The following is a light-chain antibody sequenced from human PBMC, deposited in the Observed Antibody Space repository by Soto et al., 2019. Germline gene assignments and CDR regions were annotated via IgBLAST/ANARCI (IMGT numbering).Light chain of an antibody. CDR2: AAS. CDR3: QQLKSYPLT. Sequence: IQLTQSPSSLSASVGDTVTITCRASQGISSYLGWYQQKPGKAPKLLIYAASTLQSGVPSRFSGSGSVTDFTLNIRSLQHEDFATYYCQQLKSYPLTFGGGTKVEI. CDR1: QGISSY. V-gene: IGKV1-9*01. J-gene: IGKJ4*01.